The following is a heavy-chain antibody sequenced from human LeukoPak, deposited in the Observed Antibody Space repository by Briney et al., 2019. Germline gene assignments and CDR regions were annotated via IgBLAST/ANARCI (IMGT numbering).Heavy chain of an antibody. J-gene: IGHJ4*02. CDR1: GFTVSSNY. Sequence: GGSLRLSCAASGFTVSSNYMSWVRQAPGKGLEWVSVIYSGGSTYYADSVKGRFTISRDNSKNTLYLQMNSLRAEDTAVYYCARDRYDILTGYYLFDYWGQGTLVTVSS. D-gene: IGHD3-9*01. CDR3: ARDRYDILTGYYLFDY. CDR2: IYSGGST. V-gene: IGHV3-53*01.